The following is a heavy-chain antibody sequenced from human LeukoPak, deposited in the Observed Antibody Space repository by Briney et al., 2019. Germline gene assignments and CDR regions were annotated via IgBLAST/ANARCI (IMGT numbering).Heavy chain of an antibody. V-gene: IGHV1-8*02. Sequence: ASVKVSCKASGYTFTGYYMHWVRQATGQGLEWMGWMNPNSGNTGYAQKFQGRVTMTRNTSISTAYMELSSLRSEDTAVYYCARGGNSWFHWGQGTLVTVSS. CDR3: ARGGNSWFH. CDR1: GYTFTGYY. D-gene: IGHD6-13*01. J-gene: IGHJ4*02. CDR2: MNPNSGNT.